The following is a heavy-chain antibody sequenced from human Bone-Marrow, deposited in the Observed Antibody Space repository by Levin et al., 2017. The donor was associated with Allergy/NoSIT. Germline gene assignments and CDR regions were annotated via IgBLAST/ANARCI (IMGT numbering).Heavy chain of an antibody. V-gene: IGHV3-7*04. CDR3: ARKEYSSGWYLLSVVDP. CDR2: IKQDGSEK. CDR1: GFTFSSYW. J-gene: IGHJ5*02. D-gene: IGHD6-19*01. Sequence: AGGSLRLSCAASGFTFSSYWMSWVRQAPGKGLEWVANIKQDGSEKYYVDSVKGRFTISRDNAKNSLYLQMNSLRAEDTAVYYCARKEYSSGWYLLSVVDPWGQGTLVTVSS.